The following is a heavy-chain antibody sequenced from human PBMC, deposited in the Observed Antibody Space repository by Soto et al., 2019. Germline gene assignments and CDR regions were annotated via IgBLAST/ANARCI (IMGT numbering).Heavy chain of an antibody. CDR3: ATSSSRAHSYGMDV. V-gene: IGHV3-23*01. CDR2: VSARGGDT. D-gene: IGHD2-2*01. CDR1: GFTFSNYG. J-gene: IGHJ6*02. Sequence: GGSLRLACAASGFTFSNYGMNWVRQAPGKGREWVAGVSARGGDTSYADSVKGRFTISRDNSNDTLYLQMNSVRAEDTAVYYCATSSSRAHSYGMDVWG.